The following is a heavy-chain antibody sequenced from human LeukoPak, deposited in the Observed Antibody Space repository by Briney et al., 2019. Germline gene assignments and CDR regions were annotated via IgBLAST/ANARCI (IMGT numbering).Heavy chain of an antibody. J-gene: IGHJ4*02. D-gene: IGHD3/OR15-3a*01. CDR3: AREVGPFDY. CDR2: ISSSGAST. CDR1: GFTFSSFG. V-gene: IGHV3-23*01. Sequence: PGGSLRLSCAASGFTFSSFGMTWVRQAPGRGLEWVSTISSSGASTYYADSVKGRFTISRDNSRNTLYLQVESLRAEDTATYYCAREVGPFDYWGQGTLVTVSS.